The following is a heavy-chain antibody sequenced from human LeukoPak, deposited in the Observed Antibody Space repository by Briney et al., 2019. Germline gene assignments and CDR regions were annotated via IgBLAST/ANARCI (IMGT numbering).Heavy chain of an antibody. CDR3: TRAVREAWVAGRSSAYFDY. Sequence: SLRLSCTASGFTFGDYAMSWFRQAPGKGLEWVGFIRSKAYGGTTEYAASVKGRFTISRDDSKSIACLQMNSLKTEDTAVYYCTRAVREAWVAGRSSAYFDYWGQGTLVTVSS. J-gene: IGHJ4*02. V-gene: IGHV3-49*03. D-gene: IGHD2-15*01. CDR2: IRSKAYGGTT. CDR1: GFTFGDYA.